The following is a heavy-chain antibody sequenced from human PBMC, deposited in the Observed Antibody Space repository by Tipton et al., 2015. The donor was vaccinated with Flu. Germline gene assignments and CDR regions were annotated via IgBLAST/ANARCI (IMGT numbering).Heavy chain of an antibody. CDR2: IWYDGSNK. V-gene: IGHV3-33*01. Sequence: SGFTFSSYGMHWVRQAPGKGLEWVAVIWYDGSNKYYADSVKGRFTISRDNSKNTLYLQMNSLRAEDTAVYYCSLLRFLEWSTLDPMDVWGQGTTVTVSS. D-gene: IGHD3-3*01. CDR1: GFTFSSYG. CDR3: SLLRFLEWSTLDPMDV. J-gene: IGHJ6*02.